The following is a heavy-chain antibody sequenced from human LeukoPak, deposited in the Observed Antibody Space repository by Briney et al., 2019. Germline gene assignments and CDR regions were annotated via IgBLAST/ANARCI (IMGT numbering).Heavy chain of an antibody. J-gene: IGHJ6*02. CDR2: IIPIFGTA. Sequence: RASVKVSCKASGGTFSSYAISWVRQAPGQGLEWMGGIIPIFGTANYAQKFQGRVTITTDESTSTAYMELSSLRSEDTAVYYCAGVRAVAGIRYYGMDVWGQGTTVTVSS. CDR3: AGVRAVAGIRYYGMDV. V-gene: IGHV1-69*05. D-gene: IGHD6-19*01. CDR1: GGTFSSYA.